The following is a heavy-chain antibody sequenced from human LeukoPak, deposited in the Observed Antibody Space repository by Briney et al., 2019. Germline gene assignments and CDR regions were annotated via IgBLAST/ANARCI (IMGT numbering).Heavy chain of an antibody. CDR1: GYSFTSYW. V-gene: IGHV5-10-1*01. CDR3: ARQVAGLNWFDP. D-gene: IGHD6-19*01. Sequence: GESLKISCKGSGYSFTSYWISWVRQMPGKGLEWMGRIDPSDSYTNYSPSFQGRVTISADKSISTAYLQWSSLKASDTAMYYCARQVAGLNWFDPWGQGALVTVSS. J-gene: IGHJ5*02. CDR2: IDPSDSYT.